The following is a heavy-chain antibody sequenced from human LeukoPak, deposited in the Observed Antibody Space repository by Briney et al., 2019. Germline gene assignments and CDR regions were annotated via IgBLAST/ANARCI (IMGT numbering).Heavy chain of an antibody. D-gene: IGHD2-15*01. V-gene: IGHV3-7*03. CDR2: IKEDGSEK. Sequence: GGSLRLSCAASEFTFSIFWMSWVRQAPGKGLEWVANIKEDGSEKYYVDSVKGRFTISRDNAKNSLYLQMNSLRAEDTAVYYCASQAGDAGYCSGGSCYFFSGKLYAFDIWGQGTMVTVSS. CDR1: EFTFSIFW. CDR3: ASQAGDAGYCSGGSCYFFSGKLYAFDI. J-gene: IGHJ3*02.